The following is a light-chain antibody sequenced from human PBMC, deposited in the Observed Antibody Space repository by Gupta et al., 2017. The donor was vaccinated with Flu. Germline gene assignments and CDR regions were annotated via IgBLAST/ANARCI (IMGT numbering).Light chain of an antibody. V-gene: IGLV1-51*01. CDR1: TSNIGNNY. CDR2: DNS. Sequence: QSVLTQPPSVSAAPGQKVSISCSGSTSNIGNNYVSWYQHVPGTAPKLLIFDNSQRPSGIPDRFSGSKSGTSATLGVTGLQTGDEADYYCGTWDSSLSAAVFGGGTKLTVL. J-gene: IGLJ3*02. CDR3: GTWDSSLSAAV.